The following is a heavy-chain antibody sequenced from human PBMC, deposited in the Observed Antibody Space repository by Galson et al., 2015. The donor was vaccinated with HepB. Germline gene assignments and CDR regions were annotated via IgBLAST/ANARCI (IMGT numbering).Heavy chain of an antibody. CDR1: GLTFSNYG. D-gene: IGHD5-12*01. J-gene: IGHJ4*02. CDR2: IIGSGDRT. CDR3: AKSSGYASGYYFEY. Sequence: SLRLSCAASGLTFSNYGMNWVRQAPGKGLEWVSTIIGSGDRTYYAGSLKGRFTISRDNSKNTLFLQIDSLRAEDTAVYYCAKSSGYASGYYFEYWGQGILVTVSS. V-gene: IGHV3-23*01.